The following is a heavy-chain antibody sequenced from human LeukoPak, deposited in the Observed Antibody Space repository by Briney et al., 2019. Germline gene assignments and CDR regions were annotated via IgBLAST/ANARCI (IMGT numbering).Heavy chain of an antibody. CDR1: GGSFSGYY. Sequence: KPSETLSLTCAVSGGSFSGYYWSWIRQPPGKGLGWIGEISHSGSTNYSPSLKSRVTISVDTSKNQFSLNLSSVTAADTAVYYCARALVRATMVWYFDLWGRGTLVTVSS. J-gene: IGHJ2*01. CDR3: ARALVRATMVWYFDL. V-gene: IGHV4-34*01. CDR2: ISHSGST. D-gene: IGHD5-12*01.